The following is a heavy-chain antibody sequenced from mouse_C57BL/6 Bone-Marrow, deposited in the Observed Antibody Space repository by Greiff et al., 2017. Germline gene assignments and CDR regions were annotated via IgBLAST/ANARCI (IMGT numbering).Heavy chain of an antibody. V-gene: IGHV5-6*01. CDR2: ISSGGSYT. J-gene: IGHJ1*03. Sequence: EVKLMESGGDLVKPGGSLKLSCAASGFTFSSYGLSWVRPTPDKRLEWVATISSGGSYTYYPDSVKGRLTISRDNAKNTLYLQMSSLKSEATAMYYCARHSGYYDFWGTGTTVTVSA. D-gene: IGHD1-3*01. CDR3: ARHSGYYDF. CDR1: GFTFSSYG.